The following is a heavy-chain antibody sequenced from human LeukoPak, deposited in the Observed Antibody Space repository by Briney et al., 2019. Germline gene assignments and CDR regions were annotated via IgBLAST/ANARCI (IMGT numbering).Heavy chain of an antibody. CDR1: GDSISSGGYY. CDR2: IYYSGST. V-gene: IGHV4-30-4*01. D-gene: IGHD5-18*01. CDR3: ASSVDTAMVTPFDY. J-gene: IGHJ4*02. Sequence: SETLSLTCTVSGDSISSGGYYWSWIRQPPGKGLEWIGYIYYSGSTYYNPSLKSRVTISVDTSKNQFSLKLSSVTAADTAVYYCASSVDTAMVTPFDYWGQGTLVTVSS.